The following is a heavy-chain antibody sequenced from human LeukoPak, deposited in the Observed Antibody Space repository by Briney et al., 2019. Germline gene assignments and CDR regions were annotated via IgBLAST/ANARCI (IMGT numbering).Heavy chain of an antibody. CDR3: ARGHCGFAS. Sequence: GRSLRLSCAASGFTFSSYGMDWVRQAPGKGLEWVAGISYDGSNKYHADSVKGRFTISRDNSKNTLYLQMNSLRAEDTAVYYCARGHCGFASWGQGTLATVSS. CDR1: GFTFSSYG. CDR2: ISYDGSNK. D-gene: IGHD2-21*02. V-gene: IGHV3-30*03. J-gene: IGHJ4*02.